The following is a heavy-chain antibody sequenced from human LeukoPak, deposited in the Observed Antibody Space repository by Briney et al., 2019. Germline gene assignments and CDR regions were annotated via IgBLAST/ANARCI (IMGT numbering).Heavy chain of an antibody. CDR1: GCTYNSYI. D-gene: IGHD5-24*01. V-gene: IGHV3-21*04. CDR3: AMKAVPRPRLHDAFDF. CDR2: IDCSSSYI. J-gene: IGHJ3*01. Sequence: GGSLRLTCASSGCTYNSYILNWVRPARARGLEGVSSIDCSSSYIYHADSVKGRFTISRDNSKNTLYLQLNSLRADDTAVYYCAMKAVPRPRLHDAFDFWGQGTVVSVSS.